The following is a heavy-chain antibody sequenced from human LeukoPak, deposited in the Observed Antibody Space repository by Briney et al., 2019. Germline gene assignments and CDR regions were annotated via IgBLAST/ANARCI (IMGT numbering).Heavy chain of an antibody. CDR2: INPSSGST. CDR3: ARVYGSGSYRDAFDI. Sequence: ASVKVSCKASGYTFTSYYMHWVRQAPGQGLEWMGIINPSSGSTSYAQKFQGRVTMTRDTSTSTVYMELSSLRSEDTAVYYCARVYGSGSYRDAFDIWGQGTMVTVSS. J-gene: IGHJ3*02. CDR1: GYTFTSYY. D-gene: IGHD3-10*01. V-gene: IGHV1-46*01.